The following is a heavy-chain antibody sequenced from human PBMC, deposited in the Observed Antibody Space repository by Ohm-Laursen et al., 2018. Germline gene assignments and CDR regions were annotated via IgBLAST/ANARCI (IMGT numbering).Heavy chain of an antibody. J-gene: IGHJ4*02. CDR2: IYYSGST. CDR1: GGSVSSGSYY. D-gene: IGHD4-17*01. V-gene: IGHV4-61*01. CDR3: ARDPLVYGDSDSD. Sequence: PSQTLSLTCTVSGGSVSSGSYYWSWIRQPPGKGLEWIGYIYYSGSTNYNPSLKSRVTISVDTSKNQFSLKLSSVTAADTAVYYCARDPLVYGDSDSDWGQGTLVTVSS.